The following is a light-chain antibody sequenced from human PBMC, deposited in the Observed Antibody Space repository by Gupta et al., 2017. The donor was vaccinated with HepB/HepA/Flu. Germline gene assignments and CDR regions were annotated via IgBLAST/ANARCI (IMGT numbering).Light chain of an antibody. CDR1: SSNIGNNY. CDR3: GTWDSSLSAGV. J-gene: IGLJ2*01. CDR2: ENN. Sequence: QSVLTPPPSVSAAPGQKVTISCSGSSSNIGNNYVSWYQQLPGTAPKLLIYENNKRPSGIPDRFSGSKSCTSATLGITGLQTGDEADYYCGTWDSSLSAGVFGGGTKLTVL. V-gene: IGLV1-51*02.